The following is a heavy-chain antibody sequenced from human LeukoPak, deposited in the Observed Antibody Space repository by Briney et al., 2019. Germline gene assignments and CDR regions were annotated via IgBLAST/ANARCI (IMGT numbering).Heavy chain of an antibody. D-gene: IGHD2-21*01. CDR1: GGSISSSSYY. CDR3: ARHRPIVVVIAN. CDR2: IYYSGST. J-gene: IGHJ4*02. V-gene: IGHV4-39*01. Sequence: SETLSLTRTVSGGSISSSSYYWGWIRQPPGKGLEWIGSIYYSGSTYYNPSLKSRVTISVDTSKNQFSLKLSSVTAADTAVYYCARHRPIVVVIANWGQGTLVTVSS.